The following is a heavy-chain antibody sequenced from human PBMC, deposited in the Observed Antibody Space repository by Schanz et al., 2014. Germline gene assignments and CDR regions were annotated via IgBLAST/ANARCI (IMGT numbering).Heavy chain of an antibody. CDR2: IYYSGST. Sequence: QLQLQESGPGLVKPSETLSLTCTVSGGSISSTFYYWGWIRQPPGKGLDWIGYIYYSGSTTYNPSLKSRVTISVDTSKKQFSLNLSSVTAADTAVYYCARGRVVPAAPEFDYWGQGILVTVSS. CDR3: ARGRVVPAAPEFDY. D-gene: IGHD2-2*01. CDR1: GGSISSTFYY. V-gene: IGHV4-61*05. J-gene: IGHJ4*02.